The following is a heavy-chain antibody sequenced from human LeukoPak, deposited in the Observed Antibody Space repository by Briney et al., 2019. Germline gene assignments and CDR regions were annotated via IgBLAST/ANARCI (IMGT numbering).Heavy chain of an antibody. J-gene: IGHJ6*03. D-gene: IGHD2-21*01. V-gene: IGHV3-48*03. Sequence: GGSLRLSCAASGFTFSSYEMNWVRQAPGKGLEWVSYISSSGSTIYYADSVKGRFTISRDNAKNSLYLQMNSLRAEDTAVYYCARLAGGYYYYMDVWGKGTTVTVFS. CDR3: ARLAGGYYYYMDV. CDR2: ISSSGSTI. CDR1: GFTFSSYE.